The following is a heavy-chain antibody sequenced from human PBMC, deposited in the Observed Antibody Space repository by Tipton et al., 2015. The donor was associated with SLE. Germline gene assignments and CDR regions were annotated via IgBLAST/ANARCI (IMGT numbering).Heavy chain of an antibody. V-gene: IGHV4-61*02. CDR1: GASISSGSYF. CDR3: ARNPGY. CDR2: IHTSGNT. J-gene: IGHJ4*02. D-gene: IGHD1-14*01. Sequence: TLFLTCTVSGASISSGSYFWGWIRQSAGEGLEWLGRIHTSGNTHYNPSLSSRLTISVDTSRNQFSLRLTSVTAADTAVYYCARNPGYWGRGTLVTVSS.